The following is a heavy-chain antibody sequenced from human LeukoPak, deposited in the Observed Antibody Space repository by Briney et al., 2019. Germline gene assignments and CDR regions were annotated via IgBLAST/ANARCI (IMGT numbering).Heavy chain of an antibody. CDR3: ARDYSGD. CDR2: IKQDGSEK. V-gene: IGHV3-7*01. Sequence: PGGSLRLSCAASGFTFSSYAMSWVRQAPGKGLEWVANIKQDGSEKYYVDSVKGRFTISRDNAKNSLYLQTNSLRAEDTAVYYCARDYSGDWGQGTLVTVSS. J-gene: IGHJ4*02. CDR1: GFTFSSYA. D-gene: IGHD1-26*01.